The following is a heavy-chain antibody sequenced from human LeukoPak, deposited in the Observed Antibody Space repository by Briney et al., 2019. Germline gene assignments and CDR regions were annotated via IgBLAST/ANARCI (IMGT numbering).Heavy chain of an antibody. CDR3: ARDSGDYGGGNYYYYYGMDV. CDR1: GVSISSYY. D-gene: IGHD4-17*01. J-gene: IGHJ6*02. Sequence: AGTLCLTCTASGVSISSYYMSWIRQPPGKGLEWIGYIYYSGSTNYNPCLKSRVTISVDTSKNQFSLKLSSVTAADTAVYYCARDSGDYGGGNYYYYYGMDVWGQGTTVTVSS. V-gene: IGHV4-59*01. CDR2: IYYSGST.